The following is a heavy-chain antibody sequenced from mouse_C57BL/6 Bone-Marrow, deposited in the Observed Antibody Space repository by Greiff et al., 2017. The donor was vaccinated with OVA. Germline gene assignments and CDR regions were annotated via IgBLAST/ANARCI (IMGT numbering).Heavy chain of an antibody. CDR3: ARWDDYDESWYFDV. Sequence: VQLQQSGAELARPGASVKLSCKASGYTFTSYGISWVKQRTGQGLEWIGEIYPRSGNTYYNEKFKGKATLTADKSSSTAYMELRSLTSEDSAVYFCARWDDYDESWYFDVWGTGTTVTVSS. CDR1: GYTFTSYG. CDR2: IYPRSGNT. D-gene: IGHD2-4*01. V-gene: IGHV1-81*01. J-gene: IGHJ1*03.